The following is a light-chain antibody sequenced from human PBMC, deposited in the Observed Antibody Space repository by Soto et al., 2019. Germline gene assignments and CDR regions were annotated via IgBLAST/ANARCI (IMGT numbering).Light chain of an antibody. CDR2: KAA. CDR1: QSISSC. CDR3: QQYKSYSYT. J-gene: IGKJ2*01. Sequence: DIQMTQSPSTLSASVGDRVTITCRASQSISSCLAWYQQKPGKAPNLLIYKAASLESGVPSWLSASGSGTEFTLTISSLQPDDSATYYCQQYKSYSYTFGQGTKLEIK. V-gene: IGKV1-5*03.